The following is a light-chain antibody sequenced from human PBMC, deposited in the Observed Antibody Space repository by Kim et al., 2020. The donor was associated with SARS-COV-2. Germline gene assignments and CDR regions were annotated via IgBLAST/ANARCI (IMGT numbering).Light chain of an antibody. CDR1: QSVNSN. V-gene: IGKV3-15*01. J-gene: IGKJ1*01. CDR3: QKYNNWWA. CDR2: DAS. Sequence: EILMTQSPATLSVSPGEGATLSCRASQSVNSNLAWYQQKPGQAPRLLIYDASTRATGIPTRFSGSGSGTELTLTISSLQSEDFAVYYCQKYNNWWAFGQGTKVDIK.